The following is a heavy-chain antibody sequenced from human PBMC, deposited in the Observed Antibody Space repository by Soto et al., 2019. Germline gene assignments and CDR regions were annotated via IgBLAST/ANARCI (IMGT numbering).Heavy chain of an antibody. J-gene: IGHJ3*02. Sequence: QVQLVQSGGEVKKPGASVKVSCKASGYTFTSFGITWVRQAPGQGLEWMGWISAYNGNTNYAQKFQDRVTMTTDTSTSTAYMELRSLRSDDTAVYYCARGDRDVYNSGAFDIWGQGTVVTVSS. CDR2: ISAYNGNT. V-gene: IGHV1-18*01. CDR3: ARGDRDVYNSGAFDI. D-gene: IGHD1-1*01. CDR1: GYTFTSFG.